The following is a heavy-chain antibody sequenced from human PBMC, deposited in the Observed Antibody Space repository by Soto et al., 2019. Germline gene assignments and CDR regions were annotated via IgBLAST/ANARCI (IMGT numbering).Heavy chain of an antibody. Sequence: SETLSLTCTVSGASVGTGSWSWIRQPPGKGLEWIGYIYHSGSTYYNPSLKSRVTISVDRSKNQFSLKLSSVTAADTAVYYCARVPDRWGQGTLVTVSS. J-gene: IGHJ5*02. CDR3: ARVPDR. CDR1: GASVGTGS. V-gene: IGHV4-30-2*01. CDR2: IYHSGST.